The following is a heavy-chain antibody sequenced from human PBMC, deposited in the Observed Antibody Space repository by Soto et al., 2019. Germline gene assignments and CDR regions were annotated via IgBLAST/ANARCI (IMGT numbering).Heavy chain of an antibody. CDR1: GFTFSMYW. V-gene: IGHV3-74*01. J-gene: IGHJ4*02. D-gene: IGHD1-1*01. CDR2: INDDGIST. CDR3: TRGPRSTSTGTGAF. Sequence: GGSLRLSCAASGFTFSMYWMHWVRQVPGKGPEWVSRINDDGISTNYADAVKGRFTISRDNAKNTLYLQMNALRVEDTAVYYCTRGPRSTSTGTGAFWGQGTLVTVSS.